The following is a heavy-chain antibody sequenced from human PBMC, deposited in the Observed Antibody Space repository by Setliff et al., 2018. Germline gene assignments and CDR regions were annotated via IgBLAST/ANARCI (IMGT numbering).Heavy chain of an antibody. J-gene: IGHJ6*02. D-gene: IGHD2-2*01. CDR3: ARGRGYCSSTSCSTYYYYGMDV. Sequence: LSLTCTVSGYSISSGYIWGWIRQPPGKGLEWVGNIGHTGSINYNPSLKSRVTISMDTSKNQFSLKLSSVTAADTAVYYCARGRGYCSSTSCSTYYYYGMDVWGQGTTVTVSS. CDR2: IGHTGSI. V-gene: IGHV4-38-2*02. CDR1: GYSISSGYI.